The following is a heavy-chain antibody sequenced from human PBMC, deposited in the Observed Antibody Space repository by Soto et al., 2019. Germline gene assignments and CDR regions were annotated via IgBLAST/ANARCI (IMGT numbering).Heavy chain of an antibody. J-gene: IGHJ4*02. CDR1: GGSISSYY. V-gene: IGHV4-59*05. D-gene: IGHD1-1*01. CDR2: IYYSGST. Sequence: TSETLSLTCTVSGGSISSYYWSWIRQPPGKGLEWIGSIYYSGSTYYNPSLKSRVTISIDKSKNQFSLKLSSLTAADTAVYYCARLEGLATISYYFDFWGQGTLVTVSS. CDR3: ARLEGLATISYYFDF.